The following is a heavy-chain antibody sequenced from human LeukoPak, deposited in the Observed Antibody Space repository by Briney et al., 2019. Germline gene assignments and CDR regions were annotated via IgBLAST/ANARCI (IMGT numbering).Heavy chain of an antibody. CDR3: ARFLNGSGFS. V-gene: IGHV4-31*03. D-gene: IGHD3-10*01. CDR2: IYYSGST. Sequence: PSQTLSLTCTVSGGSISSGGYYWSWIRQHPGKGPEWIGYIYYSGSTYYIPSLKSRVTISVDTSKNQFSLKLSSVTAADTAVYYCARFLNGSGFSWGQGTLVTVSS. J-gene: IGHJ4*02. CDR1: GGSISSGGYY.